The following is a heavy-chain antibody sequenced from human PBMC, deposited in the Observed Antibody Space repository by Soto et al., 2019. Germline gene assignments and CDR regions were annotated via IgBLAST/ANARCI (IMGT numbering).Heavy chain of an antibody. CDR1: GYTFTGDY. V-gene: IGHV1-46*01. D-gene: IGHD2-2*01. CDR2: INPSGGST. CDR3: ARKRTCSSTSCPYYFDY. J-gene: IGHJ4*02. Sequence: SVKVSLKASGYTFTGDYMHWGREAPGQGLEWMGIINPSGGSTSYAQSFQGRVTMTRDTSTSTVYMELSSLRSEDTAVYYCARKRTCSSTSCPYYFDYWGQGPLVIVSS.